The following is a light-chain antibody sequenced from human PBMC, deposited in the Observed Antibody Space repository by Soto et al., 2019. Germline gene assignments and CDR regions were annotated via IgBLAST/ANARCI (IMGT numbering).Light chain of an antibody. J-gene: IGLJ1*01. CDR1: TSDVGGYNY. V-gene: IGLV2-14*01. CDR3: LSKTSSISDV. CDR2: EVS. Sequence: QSALTQPASVSGSPGQSITISCTGTTSDVGGYNYVSWYQQHPGKVPKLLIPEVSNRPSGVSNRFSGSKSGNTASLTISGLQAEDEADYYCLSKTSSISDVFGTGTKVTVL.